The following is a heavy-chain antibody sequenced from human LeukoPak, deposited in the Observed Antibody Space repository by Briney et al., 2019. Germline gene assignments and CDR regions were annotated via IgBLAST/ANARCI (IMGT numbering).Heavy chain of an antibody. CDR2: ISSTSSHI. CDR3: ARVVPGTGFFY. CDR1: GFTFSSYS. D-gene: IGHD2-8*02. V-gene: IGHV3-21*01. J-gene: IGHJ4*02. Sequence: GGSLRLSCAASGFTFSSYSMNWVRQAPGKGLEWASSISSTSSHIYYADSVKGRFTISRDNAKNALYLQMNSLRAEDTAVYYCARVVPGTGFFYWGQGTLVTVSS.